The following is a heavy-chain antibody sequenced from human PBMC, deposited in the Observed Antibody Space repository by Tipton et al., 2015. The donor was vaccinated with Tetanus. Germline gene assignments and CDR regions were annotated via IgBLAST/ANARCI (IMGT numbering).Heavy chain of an antibody. D-gene: IGHD3-22*01. CDR3: AGRAYYYDSSGYPSRGLGAFDI. CDR1: GYTFTSYY. J-gene: IGHJ3*02. Sequence: QLVQSGAEVKKPGASVKVSCKASGYTFTSYYMHWVRQAPGQGLEWMGIINPSGGSTSYAKKFQGRVTMTRDTSTSTVYMELSSLRSEDTAVYYCAGRAYYYDSSGYPSRGLGAFDIWGQGTMVTVSS. V-gene: IGHV1-46*01. CDR2: INPSGGST.